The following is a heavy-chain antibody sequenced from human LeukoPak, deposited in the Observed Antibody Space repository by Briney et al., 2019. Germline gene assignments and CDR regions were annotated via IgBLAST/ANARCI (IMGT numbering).Heavy chain of an antibody. CDR3: AEVMERWVEYFDY. V-gene: IGHV3-30*02. Sequence: PGGSLRLSCAASGFTFSSYGMHWVRQAPGKGLEWVAFIRYDGSNKYYADSVKGRFTISRDNSKNTLYLQMNSLRAEDTAVYYCAEVMERWVEYFDYWGQGTLVTVSS. D-gene: IGHD5-24*01. CDR1: GFTFSSYG. CDR2: IRYDGSNK. J-gene: IGHJ4*02.